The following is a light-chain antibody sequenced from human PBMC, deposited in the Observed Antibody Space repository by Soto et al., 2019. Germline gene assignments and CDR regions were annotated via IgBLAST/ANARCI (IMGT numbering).Light chain of an antibody. CDR2: DVT. Sequence: QSALTQPPSASGSPGQSVTISCTGTSSDVGGYNYVSWYQQHPGKAPKLMIYDVTKQPSGVPERFSGSKSGNTASLTVSGLQAEDEADYYCSSYAGSNNLVFGGGSKLTVL. V-gene: IGLV2-8*01. J-gene: IGLJ3*02. CDR3: SSYAGSNNLV. CDR1: SSDVGGYNY.